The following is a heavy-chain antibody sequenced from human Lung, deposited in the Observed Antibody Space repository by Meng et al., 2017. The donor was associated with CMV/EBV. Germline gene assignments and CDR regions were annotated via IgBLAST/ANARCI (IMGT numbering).Heavy chain of an antibody. CDR2: IYYSGST. D-gene: IGHD3-3*01. V-gene: IGHV4-39*02. J-gene: IGHJ6*02. Sequence: SETXSLXXTVSGGSISSSSYYWGWICQPPGKGLEWIGSIYYSGSTYYNPSLKSRVTISVDTSKNQFSLKLSSVTAADTAVYYCARDATIFGVVDPYYYGMDVWGQGXTVTVSS. CDR1: GGSISSSSYY. CDR3: ARDATIFGVVDPYYYGMDV.